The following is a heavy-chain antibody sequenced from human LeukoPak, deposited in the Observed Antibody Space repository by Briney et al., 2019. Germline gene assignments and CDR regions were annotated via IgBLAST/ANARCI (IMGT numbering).Heavy chain of an antibody. CDR3: AKFQTIALTGMMRYFDY. J-gene: IGHJ4*02. CDR2: ISTSSSDI. V-gene: IGHV3-21*04. Sequence: GGSLRLSCAASGFTFSSYSMNWVRQAPGKGPEWVSTISTSSSDIYYADSVKGRFTISRDNAKNSLYLQMTSLRAEDTAVYYCAKFQTIALTGMMRYFDYWGQGTLVTVSS. CDR1: GFTFSSYS. D-gene: IGHD6-19*01.